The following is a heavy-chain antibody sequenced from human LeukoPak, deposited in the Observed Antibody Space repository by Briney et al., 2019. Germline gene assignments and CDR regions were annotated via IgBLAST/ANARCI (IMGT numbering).Heavy chain of an antibody. J-gene: IGHJ4*02. CDR1: GFTFSSST. Sequence: GGSLRLSCAASGFTFSSSTLCWGPKARGRGGEWVSAISGSGGRTYYADSVKGRFTISRDNSKNTLYLQKNSLRAEDTAVYYCAKTRDGYCRYWGQGTLVTVPS. CDR3: AKTRDGYCRY. V-gene: IGHV3-23*01. CDR2: ISGSGGRT. D-gene: IGHD3-22*01.